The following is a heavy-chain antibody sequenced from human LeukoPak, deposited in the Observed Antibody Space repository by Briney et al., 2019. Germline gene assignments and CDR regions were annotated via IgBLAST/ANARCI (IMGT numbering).Heavy chain of an antibody. V-gene: IGHV3-74*01. D-gene: IGHD3-10*01. CDR2: ISSDGSST. J-gene: IGHJ3*02. Sequence: GGSLRLSCAASGFTFSSYRMHWVRQAPGKGLVWVSRISSDGSSTNYADSVKGRFTISRDNAKNTLCLQMTSLRAEDTAVYYCAKDGGSGSIGAFDIWGEGTMVTVSS. CDR1: GFTFSSYR. CDR3: AKDGGSGSIGAFDI.